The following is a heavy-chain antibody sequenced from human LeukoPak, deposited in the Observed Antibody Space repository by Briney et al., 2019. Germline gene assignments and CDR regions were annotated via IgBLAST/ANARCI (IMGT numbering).Heavy chain of an antibody. V-gene: IGHV3-30*18. Sequence: GMSLRLSCAASGVTLSPYGMHWVRQAPGKGLEWVAVISYERGTQHYADSVKGRFIISRDNPRNTLYLQMNILRTKDTAVYYCAKEGTPQVSTWYDLWGQGTQVIVSS. D-gene: IGHD3-10*01. J-gene: IGHJ5*02. CDR2: ISYERGTQ. CDR1: GVTLSPYG. CDR3: AKEGTPQVSTWYDL.